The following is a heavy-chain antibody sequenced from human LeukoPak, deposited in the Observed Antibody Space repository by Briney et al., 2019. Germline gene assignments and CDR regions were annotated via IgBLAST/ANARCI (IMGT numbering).Heavy chain of an antibody. Sequence: PVGSLRLSCAASGFTFSSYAMSWVRQASGKALEWVSYITSSASTIYYAESVKGRFTISRDNAKNSLFLQMNSLRAEDTAVYYCARKVLSGSRYFDYWGQGALVTVSS. V-gene: IGHV3-48*03. CDR3: ARKVLSGSRYFDY. D-gene: IGHD1-26*01. CDR2: ITSSASTI. J-gene: IGHJ4*02. CDR1: GFTFSSYA.